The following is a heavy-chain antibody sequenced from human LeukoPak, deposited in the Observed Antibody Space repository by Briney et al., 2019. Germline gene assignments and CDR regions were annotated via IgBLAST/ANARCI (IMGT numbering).Heavy chain of an antibody. J-gene: IGHJ4*02. CDR1: GFTFNTYP. CDR2: GYSDGSDS. Sequence: PGGSLRLSCTASGFTFNTYPMHWVRQAPGKGLVWVSRGYSDGSDSRHADSVKGRFTISRDNAKNTLYLQMNSLRVEDTAVYYCTRGANWAFDYWGQGTLVTVSS. V-gene: IGHV3-74*01. D-gene: IGHD1-1*01. CDR3: TRGANWAFDY.